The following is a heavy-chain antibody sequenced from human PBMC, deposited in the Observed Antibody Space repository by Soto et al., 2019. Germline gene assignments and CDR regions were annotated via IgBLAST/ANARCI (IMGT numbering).Heavy chain of an antibody. CDR1: GGSISSGDYY. CDR2: IYYSGST. D-gene: IGHD4-17*01. Sequence: SETLSLTCTVSGGSISSGDYYWSWIRQPPGKGLEWIGYIYYSGSTYYNPSLKSRVTISVDTSKNQFSLKLSSVTAADTAVYYCATIDYGDNWFDPWGQGTRVTVAS. V-gene: IGHV4-30-4*02. CDR3: ATIDYGDNWFDP. J-gene: IGHJ5*02.